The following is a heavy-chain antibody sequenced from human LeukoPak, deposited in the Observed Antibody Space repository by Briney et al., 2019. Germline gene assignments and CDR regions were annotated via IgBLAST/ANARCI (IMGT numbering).Heavy chain of an antibody. V-gene: IGHV3-30*03. Sequence: GGSLRLSCAASGFTFSSYGMHWVRQAPGKGLEWVAVISYDGSNKYYADSVKGRFTISRDNSKNTLYLKMNSLRAEDTAVYYCARGYSSSWAPPFDYWGQGTLVTVSS. J-gene: IGHJ4*02. D-gene: IGHD6-13*01. CDR2: ISYDGSNK. CDR3: ARGYSSSWAPPFDY. CDR1: GFTFSSYG.